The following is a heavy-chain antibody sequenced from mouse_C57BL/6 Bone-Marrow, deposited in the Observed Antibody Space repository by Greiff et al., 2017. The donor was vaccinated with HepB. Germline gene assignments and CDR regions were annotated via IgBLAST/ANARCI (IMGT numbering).Heavy chain of an antibody. D-gene: IGHD1-1*01. V-gene: IGHV6-6*01. J-gene: IGHJ1*03. CDR3: TRRSYYYGSSHWYFDV. CDR2: IRNKANNHAT. CDR1: GFTFSDAW. Sequence: EVKLVESGGGLVQPGGSMKLSCAASGFTFSDAWMDWVRQSPEKGLEWVAEIRNKANNHATYYAESVKGRFTISRDDSKSSVYLQMNSLRAEDTGIYYCTRRSYYYGSSHWYFDVWGTGTTVTVSS.